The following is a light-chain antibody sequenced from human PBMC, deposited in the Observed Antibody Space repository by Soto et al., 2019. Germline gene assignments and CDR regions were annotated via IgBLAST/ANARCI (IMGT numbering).Light chain of an antibody. Sequence: SYELTQPPSVSVSPGPTASITCSGDKLGDKYACWYQQKPGQSPVLGIYQDSKRPSGIPERFSGSNSGNTATLTISGTQAMDEADYYCQAWDSSSYVFGTGTKLTVL. J-gene: IGLJ1*01. V-gene: IGLV3-1*01. CDR2: QDS. CDR3: QAWDSSSYV. CDR1: KLGDKY.